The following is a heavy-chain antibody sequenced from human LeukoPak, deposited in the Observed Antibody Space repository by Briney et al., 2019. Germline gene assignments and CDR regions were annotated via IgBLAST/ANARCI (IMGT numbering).Heavy chain of an antibody. CDR3: AKALYGDYNWFDP. CDR2: IWYDGSNK. V-gene: IGHV3-33*06. CDR1: GFTFSSYG. D-gene: IGHD4-17*01. Sequence: GGSLRLSCAASGFTFSSYGMHWVRQAPRKGLERVAVIWYDGSNKYYADSVKGRFTISRDNSKNTLYLQMNSLRAEDTAVYYCAKALYGDYNWFDPWGQGTLVTVSS. J-gene: IGHJ5*02.